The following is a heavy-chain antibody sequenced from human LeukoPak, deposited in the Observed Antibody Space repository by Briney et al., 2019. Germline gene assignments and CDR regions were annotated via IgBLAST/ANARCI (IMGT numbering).Heavy chain of an antibody. J-gene: IGHJ4*02. CDR3: ARIDCTSTSCSHRGIDY. Sequence: SETLSLTCAVYGGSFSVYYWSLLRQPPGKGLEWIGEISHSGSTNYNPSLKSRVTISTDTSRKQFSLNLNSVTAADTAVYYCARIDCTSTSCSHRGIDYWGQGTLVTVSS. D-gene: IGHD2-2*01. CDR2: ISHSGST. V-gene: IGHV4-34*01. CDR1: GGSFSVYY.